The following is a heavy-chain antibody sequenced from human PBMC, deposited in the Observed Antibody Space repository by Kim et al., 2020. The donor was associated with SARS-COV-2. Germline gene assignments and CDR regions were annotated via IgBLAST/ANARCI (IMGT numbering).Heavy chain of an antibody. CDR1: GYTFTGYY. CDR3: ARHSGYDGRLDY. CDR2: INPNNGDT. Sequence: ASVKVSCKASGYTFTGYYIHWVRQAPGQGLEWMGWINPNNGDTNYAQKFQGWVTMTRDTSISTAYMELFRLTSDDTALFYCARHSGYDGRLDYWGQGTLVTVSS. V-gene: IGHV1-2*04. J-gene: IGHJ4*02. D-gene: IGHD5-12*01.